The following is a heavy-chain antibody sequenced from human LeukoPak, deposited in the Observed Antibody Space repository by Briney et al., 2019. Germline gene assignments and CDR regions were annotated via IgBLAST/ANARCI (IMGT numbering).Heavy chain of an antibody. CDR2: ITSSGNTI. Sequence: GGTLRLSCAASGFTFSSYEMKCVRQAPGEGLEWVSYITSSGNTIYYADSVKGRFTISRDNAKNSLYLQMNSLRAEDTAVYYCARLTTMTTTGGPFDYWGQGTLVTVSS. CDR1: GFTFSSYE. V-gene: IGHV3-48*03. J-gene: IGHJ4*02. CDR3: ARLTTMTTTGGPFDY. D-gene: IGHD4-17*01.